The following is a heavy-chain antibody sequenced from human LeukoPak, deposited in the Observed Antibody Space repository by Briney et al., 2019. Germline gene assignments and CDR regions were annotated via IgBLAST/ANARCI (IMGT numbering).Heavy chain of an antibody. CDR3: ARTHGYCSSTSCYFDY. D-gene: IGHD2-2*01. CDR1: GGSISSYY. J-gene: IGHJ4*02. Sequence: SETLSLTCTVSGGSISSYYWSWIRQPPGKGLEWIGYIYTSGSTNYNPSLKSRVTISVDTSKNQFSLKLSSVTAADTAVYYCARTHGYCSSTSCYFDYWGQGTLVTVSS. CDR2: IYTSGST. V-gene: IGHV4-4*09.